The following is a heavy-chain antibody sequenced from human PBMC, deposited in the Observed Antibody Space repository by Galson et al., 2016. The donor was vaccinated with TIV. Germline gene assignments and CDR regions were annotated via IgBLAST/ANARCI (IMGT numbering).Heavy chain of an antibody. V-gene: IGHV3-74*01. CDR2: IDSEGDNT. J-gene: IGHJ6*02. D-gene: IGHD1-1*01. CDR3: ARGALDTDRQYYYYGLDV. Sequence: SLRLSCAASGFTFSTYWMHWVRQAPGKGLVWVSRIDSEGDNTRYADSVTGRFTISGDNAKNTLYLQMSSLGADDTAVYYCARGALDTDRQYYYYGLDVWGQGTAVTVSS. CDR1: GFTFSTYW.